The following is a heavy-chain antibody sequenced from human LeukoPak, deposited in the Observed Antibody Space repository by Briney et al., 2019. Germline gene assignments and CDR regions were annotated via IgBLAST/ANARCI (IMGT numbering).Heavy chain of an antibody. CDR1: GYSFTSYW. J-gene: IGHJ3*02. CDR2: IDPSDSYT. V-gene: IGHV5-10-1*04. Sequence: GESLKISCKGSGYSFTSYWISWVRQMPGKGLEWMGRIDPSDSYTNYSPSFQGQVTISADKSISTAYLQWSSLKASDTAMYYCARLAAGYCSSTSCTDAFDIWGQGTMVTVSS. D-gene: IGHD2-2*03. CDR3: ARLAAGYCSSTSCTDAFDI.